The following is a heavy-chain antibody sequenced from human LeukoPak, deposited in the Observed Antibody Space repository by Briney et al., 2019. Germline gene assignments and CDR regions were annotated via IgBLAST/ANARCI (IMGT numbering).Heavy chain of an antibody. Sequence: PGGSLRLSCAASGFTFSSYGMHWVRQAPGKGLEWVAFIRYDGSNKYYADSVKGRFTISRDNSKNTLYLQLNSLRDEDLAVYYCARGLGYCSSSQCSPGYYMDVWGKGTTVTVFS. CDR2: IRYDGSNK. D-gene: IGHD2-2*01. J-gene: IGHJ6*03. CDR1: GFTFSSYG. CDR3: ARGLGYCSSSQCSPGYYMDV. V-gene: IGHV3-30*02.